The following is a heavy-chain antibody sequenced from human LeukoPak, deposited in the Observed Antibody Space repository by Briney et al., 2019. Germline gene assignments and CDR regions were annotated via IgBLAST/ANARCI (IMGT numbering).Heavy chain of an antibody. V-gene: IGHV3-21*01. CDR2: ISRSSSYI. Sequence: GGSLRLSCAASGVTFISYNMNWVRQAPGKGLEWVASISRSSSYIYYADSVKGRFTISRDNAKKSLYLQMNSLRAEDTAVYYCARNGWPRWLQLPRWFDPWGQGTLVTVSS. CDR3: ARNGWPRWLQLPRWFDP. J-gene: IGHJ5*02. CDR1: GVTFISYN. D-gene: IGHD5-24*01.